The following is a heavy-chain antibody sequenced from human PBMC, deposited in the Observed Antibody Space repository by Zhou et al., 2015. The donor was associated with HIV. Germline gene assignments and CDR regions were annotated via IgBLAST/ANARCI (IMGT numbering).Heavy chain of an antibody. Sequence: QVQLVQSGAEVKKPGSSVKVSCKASGGTVSRFAISWVRQAPGQGLEWMGGIIPTFGTTNYAQKFKGRVTITADDSTGTTYMELSSLRSEDTAVYYCASREGYWGQGTLVTVSS. CDR2: IIPTFGTT. V-gene: IGHV1-69*01. CDR3: ASREGY. J-gene: IGHJ4*02. CDR1: GGTVSRFA.